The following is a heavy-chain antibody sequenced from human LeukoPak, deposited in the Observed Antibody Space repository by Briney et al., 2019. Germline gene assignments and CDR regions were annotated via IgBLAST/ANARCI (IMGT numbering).Heavy chain of an antibody. CDR3: AKDPTAAAASFDY. CDR2: IRYDGSNK. Sequence: PGGSLRLSCAASGFMFSTYGMHWVRQAPGKGLEWVAFIRYDGSNKYYADSVKGRFTISRDNSKNTLYLQMNSLRAEDTAVYYCAKDPTAAAASFDYWGQGTLVTVSS. CDR1: GFMFSTYG. J-gene: IGHJ4*02. D-gene: IGHD6-13*01. V-gene: IGHV3-30*02.